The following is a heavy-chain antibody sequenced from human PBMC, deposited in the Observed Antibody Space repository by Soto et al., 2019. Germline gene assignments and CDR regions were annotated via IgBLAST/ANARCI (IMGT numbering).Heavy chain of an antibody. V-gene: IGHV4-59*01. CDR3: ASLSYDFWSSWAYYSYCMVV. CDR1: GGSISSYY. D-gene: IGHD3-3*01. CDR2: IYYSGST. J-gene: IGHJ6*02. Sequence: SETLSLTCTVSGGSISSYYWSWIRQPPGKGLEWIGYIYYSGSTNYNPSLKSRVTISVDTSKNQFSLKLSSVTAADTAVYYCASLSYDFWSSWAYYSYCMVVWCQGPTVTLSS.